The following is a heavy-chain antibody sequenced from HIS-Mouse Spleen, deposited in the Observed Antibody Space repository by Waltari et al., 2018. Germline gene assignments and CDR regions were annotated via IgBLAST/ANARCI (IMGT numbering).Heavy chain of an antibody. CDR2: IYHSGST. CDR3: ARDVNGGPYYGSGSYYNY. V-gene: IGHV4-38-2*02. J-gene: IGHJ4*02. CDR1: GYSISSGYY. Sequence: QVQLQESGPGLVKPSETLSLTCTVSGYSISSGYYWGWIRQPPGKGLEWIGSIYHSGSTYYNPSLKSRVTISVDTSKNQFSLKLSSVTAADTAVYYCARDVNGGPYYGSGSYYNYWGQGTLVTVSS. D-gene: IGHD3-10*01.